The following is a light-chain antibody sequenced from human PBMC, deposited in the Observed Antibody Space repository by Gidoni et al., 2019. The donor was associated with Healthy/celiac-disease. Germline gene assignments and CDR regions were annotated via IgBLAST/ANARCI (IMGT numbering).Light chain of an antibody. CDR2: AAS. CDR1: QGISQY. V-gene: IGKV1-27*01. CDR3: QKYNSAPLT. Sequence: EIKMAQSPSSLSASVGDRVTITCRASQGISQYLAWYQQKPGKVPKLLIYAASTLQSGVPSRFSGSGSGTDFTLTISSLQPEDVATYYCQKYNSAPLTFGGGTKVEIK. J-gene: IGKJ4*01.